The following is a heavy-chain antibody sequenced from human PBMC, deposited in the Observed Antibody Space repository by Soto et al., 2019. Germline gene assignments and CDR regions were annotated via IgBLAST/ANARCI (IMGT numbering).Heavy chain of an antibody. V-gene: IGHV3-30*03. CDR1: GFPFTAYV. Sequence: QVQLVESGGGVVQPGRSLRLSCAASGFPFTAYVMHWVREGPGKGLEWVAVISYDGSNKFYADSVKGRFTISRDNSKNTLYLQMNSLRPEDTALYYCVGGQYYFDYRGQGTLVTVSS. CDR3: VGGQYYFDY. J-gene: IGHJ4*02. CDR2: ISYDGSNK. D-gene: IGHD3-10*01.